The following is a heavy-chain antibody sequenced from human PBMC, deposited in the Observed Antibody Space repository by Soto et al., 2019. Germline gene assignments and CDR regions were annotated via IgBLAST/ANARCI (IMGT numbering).Heavy chain of an antibody. D-gene: IGHD3-10*01. CDR1: GISVSSNY. Sequence: EVQLVETGGGLIQPGGSLRLSCVVSGISVSSNYMSWVRQAPGKGLEWVSLLYSGGTTYYADSVKGRFTISRDNSKNTLFLLMNSLKTEDTAVYYCARGQQVTMNRGVQGFDLWGQGTLVTVSS. J-gene: IGHJ4*02. V-gene: IGHV3-53*02. CDR3: ARGQQVTMNRGVQGFDL. CDR2: LYSGGTT.